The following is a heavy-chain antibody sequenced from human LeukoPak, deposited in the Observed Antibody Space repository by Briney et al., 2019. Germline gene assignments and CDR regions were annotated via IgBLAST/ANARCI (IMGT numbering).Heavy chain of an antibody. CDR3: ANREMATTRGGFDL. Sequence: GGSLRLSCAASGFTFSSYSINWVRQAPGKGLEWVSSISSSSNYIYYADSVKGRFTISRDNAKNSVYLQMNSLRAEDTAVYYCANREMATTRGGFDLWGQGTMVTVSS. V-gene: IGHV3-21*01. CDR2: ISSSSNYI. D-gene: IGHD5-24*01. CDR1: GFTFSSYS. J-gene: IGHJ3*01.